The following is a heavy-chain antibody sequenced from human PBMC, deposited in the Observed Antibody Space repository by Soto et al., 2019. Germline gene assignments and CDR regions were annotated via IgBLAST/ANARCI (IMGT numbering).Heavy chain of an antibody. Sequence: QVQLVQSGAEVKKPGSSVKVSCKASGGAFSDYAFSWVRQAPGQGLEWLGGIMPIFRAPDYAQKFQGRVTITADEFTRTAYMEMNSVRCEDTGVDYCASWLKGPDIGNYYYGMDVWGQGTTVTVS. V-gene: IGHV1-69*12. CDR1: GGAFSDYA. CDR2: IMPIFRAP. CDR3: ASWLKGPDIGNYYYGMDV. D-gene: IGHD2-15*01. J-gene: IGHJ6*02.